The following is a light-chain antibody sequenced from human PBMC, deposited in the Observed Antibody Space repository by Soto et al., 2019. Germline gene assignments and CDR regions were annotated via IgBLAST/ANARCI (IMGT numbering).Light chain of an antibody. CDR1: QSVSSN. J-gene: IGKJ4*02. CDR3: QQYNTWPLT. V-gene: IGKV3-15*01. Sequence: EIVMTQSPATLSVSPGERATLSCRASQSVSSNLAWYQQKPGQPPRLLIYGASTRATGITARFSGSGSGTEVTVTISSLQSEDFAVYYCQQYNTWPLTFGGGTKVEIK. CDR2: GAS.